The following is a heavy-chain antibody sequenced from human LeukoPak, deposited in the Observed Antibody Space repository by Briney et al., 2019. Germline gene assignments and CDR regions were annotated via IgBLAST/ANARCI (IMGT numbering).Heavy chain of an antibody. V-gene: IGHV3-48*04. J-gene: IGHJ6*02. CDR1: GFTFSSYS. CDR3: ARAGGSFYYYYYGMDV. CDR2: ISSSSSTI. Sequence: GGSLRLSCAASGFTFSSYSMNWVRQAPGKGLEWVSYISSSSSTIYYADSVKGRFTISRDNAKNSLYLQMNSLRAEDTAVYYCARAGGSFYYYYYGMDVWGQGTTVTVSS. D-gene: IGHD2-15*01.